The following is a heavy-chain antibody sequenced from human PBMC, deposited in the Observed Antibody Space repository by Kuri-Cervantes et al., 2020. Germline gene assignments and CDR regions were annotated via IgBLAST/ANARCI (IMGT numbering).Heavy chain of an antibody. CDR2: ISSSSSYI. CDR1: GFTFSSYS. CDR3: AKGGLAAAGPNWFDP. J-gene: IGHJ5*02. V-gene: IGHV3-21*01. Sequence: GESLKISCAASGFTFSSYSMNWVRQAPGKGLEWVSSISSSSSYIYYADSVKGRFTISRDNAKNSLYLQMNSLRAEDTAVYYCAKGGLAAAGPNWFDPWGQGTLVTVSS. D-gene: IGHD6-13*01.